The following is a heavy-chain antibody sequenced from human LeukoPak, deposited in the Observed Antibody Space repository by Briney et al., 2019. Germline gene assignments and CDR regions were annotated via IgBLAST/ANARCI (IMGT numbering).Heavy chain of an antibody. V-gene: IGHV4-61*02. CDR2: MNTGGST. D-gene: IGHD2-2*02. Sequence: PSETLSLTCTVSGGSISSTTHFWSWIRQPAGKGLEWIGRMNTGGSTNYNPSLKSRVTISVDTSKNQFSLKLDSVTAADTAVYYCARYTGGGYGGYYFDYWGQGTLVTVSS. J-gene: IGHJ4*02. CDR3: ARYTGGGYGGYYFDY. CDR1: GGSISSTTHF.